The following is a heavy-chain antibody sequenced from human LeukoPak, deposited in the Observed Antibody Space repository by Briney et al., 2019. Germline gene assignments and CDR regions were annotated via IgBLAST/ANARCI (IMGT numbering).Heavy chain of an antibody. CDR3: ARSPPTVNFDY. V-gene: IGHV5-51*01. CDR2: IYPGDSDT. J-gene: IGHJ4*02. D-gene: IGHD4-11*01. CDR1: GYSFTSYW. Sequence: GESLKISCKGSGYSFTSYWIGWVRPMPGKGLGWMGIIYPGDSDTRYSPSFQGQVTISADKSISTAYLQWSSLKASDTAMYHCARSPPTVNFDYWGQGTLVTVSS.